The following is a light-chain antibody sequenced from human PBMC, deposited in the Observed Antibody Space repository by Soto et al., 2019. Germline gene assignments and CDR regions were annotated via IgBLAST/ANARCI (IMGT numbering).Light chain of an antibody. CDR2: GAS. CDR1: QSVSSN. J-gene: IGKJ5*01. V-gene: IGKV3D-15*01. CDR3: QQHNQWPIT. Sequence: DIVLTQSPATLSLSPAERATLSCRASQSVSSNLAWYQQKTGQAPRILIYGASNRDTGIPDRFSGSGSGTDCTLTINGLQSEDSAVYYCQQHNQWPITFGQGTRLEIK.